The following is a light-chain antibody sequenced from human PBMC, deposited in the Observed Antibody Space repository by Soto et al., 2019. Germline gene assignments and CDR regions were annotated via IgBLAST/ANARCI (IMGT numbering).Light chain of an antibody. CDR3: HQYGPSPGWT. CDR1: QSGSASF. Sequence: EIVLTQSPAILSLSPGERATLSCRGNQSGSASFLAWHQQKPGQAPRLLIYAASTRAAGIPDRFSGSGSGADFTLTISRLEPEDFAVYYCHQYGPSPGWTFGQGTKVEIK. V-gene: IGKV3-20*01. J-gene: IGKJ1*01. CDR2: AAS.